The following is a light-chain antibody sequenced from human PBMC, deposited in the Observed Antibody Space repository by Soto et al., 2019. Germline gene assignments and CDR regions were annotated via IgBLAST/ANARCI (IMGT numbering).Light chain of an antibody. CDR3: QQYNSYSGT. Sequence: EMVMTQSPATLSVSPGERATLSCRASQSVSSNLAWYQQKPGQAPRLLIYGASTRATGIPARFSGSGSGTEFTLTISSLQSEDFAVYYCQQYNSYSGTFGQGTKVEIK. CDR1: QSVSSN. J-gene: IGKJ1*01. CDR2: GAS. V-gene: IGKV3-15*01.